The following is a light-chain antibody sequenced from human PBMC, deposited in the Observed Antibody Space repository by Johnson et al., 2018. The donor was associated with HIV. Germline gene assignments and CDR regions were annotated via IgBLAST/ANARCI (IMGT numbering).Light chain of an antibody. CDR2: DNN. J-gene: IGLJ1*01. Sequence: SILTQPPSVSAAPGQKVTISCSGSSSHIGNSYVSWYQQLPGTAPKLLIYDNNKRPSGIPDRFSGPKSGTSATLGITGLQTGDEADYYCGTWGGVFGTGTKVTVL. V-gene: IGLV1-51*01. CDR3: GTWGGV. CDR1: SSHIGNSY.